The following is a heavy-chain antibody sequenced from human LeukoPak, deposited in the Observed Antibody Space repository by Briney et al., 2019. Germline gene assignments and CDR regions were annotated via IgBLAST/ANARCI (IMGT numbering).Heavy chain of an antibody. CDR1: GYSISSGYY. J-gene: IGHJ4*02. D-gene: IGHD5-12*01. Sequence: SDTLSLTCTVSGYSISSGYYWGWIRQPPGKGLEWIGSIYHSGSTYYNPSLKSRVTISVDTSKNQFSLKLSSVTAADTAIYYCARDGVYSGYDYYFDYWGQGTLVTASS. CDR3: ARDGVYSGYDYYFDY. V-gene: IGHV4-38-2*02. CDR2: IYHSGST.